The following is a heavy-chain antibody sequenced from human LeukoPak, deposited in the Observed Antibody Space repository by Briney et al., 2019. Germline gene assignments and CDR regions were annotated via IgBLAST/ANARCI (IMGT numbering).Heavy chain of an antibody. CDR1: GFTFSSYW. CDR3: ARDSTRDAFDI. D-gene: IGHD2/OR15-2a*01. J-gene: IGHJ3*02. CDR2: IKQDGSEK. Sequence: QPGGSLRLSCAASGFTFSSYWMSWVRQAPGKGLEWVANIKQDGSEKYYVDSVKGRFTISRDNAKNSLYLQMHSLRAEDTAVYYCARDSTRDAFDIWGQGTMVTVSS. V-gene: IGHV3-7*01.